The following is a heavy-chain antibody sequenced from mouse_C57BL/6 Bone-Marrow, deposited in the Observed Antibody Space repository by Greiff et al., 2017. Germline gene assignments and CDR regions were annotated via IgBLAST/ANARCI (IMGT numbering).Heavy chain of an antibody. CDR1: GYTFTDYY. Sequence: QVQLKQSGPELVKPGASVKISCKASGYTFTDYYINWVKQRPGQGLEWIGWIFPGSGSTYYNEKFKGKATLTVDKSSSTAYMLLSSLTSEDSAVYFCAREDGNPHTASGGLEGFAYWGQGTLVTVSA. D-gene: IGHD1-2*01. CDR3: AREDGNPHTASGGLEGFAY. J-gene: IGHJ3*01. CDR2: IFPGSGST. V-gene: IGHV1-75*01.